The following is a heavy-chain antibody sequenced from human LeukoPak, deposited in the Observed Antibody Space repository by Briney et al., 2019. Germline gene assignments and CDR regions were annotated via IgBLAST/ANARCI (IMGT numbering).Heavy chain of an antibody. V-gene: IGHV4-59*01. Sequence: PSETLSLTCTVSGGSITNYYWTWIRQPPGKGLEWIGYIHYSGSTNYNPSLKSRVTISVDTSKNQFSLKLSSVTAADTVVYYCARASVTYYYYYYMDVRGKGTTVTVSS. CDR3: ARASVTYYYYYYMDV. D-gene: IGHD4-11*01. CDR1: GGSITNYY. J-gene: IGHJ6*03. CDR2: IHYSGST.